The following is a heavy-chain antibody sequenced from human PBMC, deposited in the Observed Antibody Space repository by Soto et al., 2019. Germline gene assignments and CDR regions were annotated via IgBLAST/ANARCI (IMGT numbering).Heavy chain of an antibody. CDR2: INHSGST. J-gene: IGHJ3*02. Sequence: SETLSLTCAVYGGSFSGYYWSWIRQPPGKGLEWIGEINHSGSTNYNPSLKSRVTISVDTSKNQFSLKLSSVTAADTAVYYCARGPDLRLVWGRRQRERGCCAFDIWGQGTMVTVSS. CDR3: ARGPDLRLVWGRRQRERGCCAFDI. V-gene: IGHV4-34*01. D-gene: IGHD3-16*01. CDR1: GGSFSGYY.